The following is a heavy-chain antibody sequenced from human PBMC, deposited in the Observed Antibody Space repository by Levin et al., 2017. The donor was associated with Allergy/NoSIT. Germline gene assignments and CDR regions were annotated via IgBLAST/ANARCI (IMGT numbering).Heavy chain of an antibody. V-gene: IGHV3-30*18. J-gene: IGHJ4*02. CDR2: ISSDGSND. D-gene: IGHD3-3*01. Sequence: GESLKISCAASGFSFSIYGMHWVRQAPGKGLEWVAVISSDGSNDYYADSVKGRFTISRDNSKNTLYLQMNSLRGEDTAVYYCAKDLVTGRLLEWFSSAIDYWGQGTVVTVSS. CDR1: GFSFSIYG. CDR3: AKDLVTGRLLEWFSSAIDY.